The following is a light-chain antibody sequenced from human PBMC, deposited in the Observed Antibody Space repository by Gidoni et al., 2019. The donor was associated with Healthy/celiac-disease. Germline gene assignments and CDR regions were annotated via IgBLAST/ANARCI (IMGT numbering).Light chain of an antibody. CDR3: QQSYSTPRFT. Sequence: DIQMTQSPSSLSASVGDRVTITCRARQSISSYLNWYQQKPGKAPKRLIYAASSLQSGVPSRFSGSGSGTDFTLTISSLQPEDFATYYCQQSYSTPRFTFGPGTKVDIK. J-gene: IGKJ3*01. V-gene: IGKV1-39*01. CDR1: QSISSY. CDR2: AAS.